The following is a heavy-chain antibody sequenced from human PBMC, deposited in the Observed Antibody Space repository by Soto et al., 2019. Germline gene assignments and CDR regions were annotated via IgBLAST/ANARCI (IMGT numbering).Heavy chain of an antibody. D-gene: IGHD5-12*01. CDR3: AKDNPTTDFDY. V-gene: IGHV3-30*18. CDR2: ISYDGSNK. J-gene: IGHJ4*02. Sequence: QVQLVESGGGVVQPGRSLRLSCAASGFTFSSYGMHWVRQAPGKGLEWVAVISYDGSNKYYADSVKGRFTISRDNSKNTLYLQMNSLRAEDTAVYYCAKDNPTTDFDYWAREPWSPSPQ. CDR1: GFTFSSYG.